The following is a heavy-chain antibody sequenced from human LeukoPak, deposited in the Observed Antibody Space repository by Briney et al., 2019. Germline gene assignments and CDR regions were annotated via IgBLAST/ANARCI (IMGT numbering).Heavy chain of an antibody. V-gene: IGHV3-23*01. Sequence: GGSLRLSCEASGSTFSSYAMSWVRQAPGKGLEWVSAISGSGGSTYYADSVKGRFTISRDNSKNTLYLQMNSLRAEDTAVYYCAKDQGGYYYPDAFDIWGQGTMVTVSS. J-gene: IGHJ3*02. CDR2: ISGSGGST. CDR1: GSTFSSYA. CDR3: AKDQGGYYYPDAFDI. D-gene: IGHD3-22*01.